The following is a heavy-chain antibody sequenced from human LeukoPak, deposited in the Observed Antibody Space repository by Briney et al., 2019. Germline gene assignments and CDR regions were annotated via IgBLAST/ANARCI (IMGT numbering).Heavy chain of an antibody. CDR2: IKQDGSEK. V-gene: IGHV3-7*01. Sequence: GGSLRLSCAASGFTFSNYWMNWVRQAPGKGLEWVANIKQDGSEKYYVDSVKGRFTISRDNAKNSLYLQMNRLRAEDTAVYYCARDPSRGYTYGYEDYWGQGTLVTVSS. CDR3: ARDPSRGYTYGYEDY. D-gene: IGHD5-18*01. J-gene: IGHJ4*02. CDR1: GFTFSNYW.